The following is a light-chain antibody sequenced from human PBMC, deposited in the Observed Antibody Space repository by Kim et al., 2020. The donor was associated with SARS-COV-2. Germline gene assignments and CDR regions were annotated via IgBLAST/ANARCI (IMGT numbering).Light chain of an antibody. Sequence: VALGQTVRLPCQGDSLRNYYATWYQQRPGQAPVLVLYGKYNRPSGIPDRFSGSASGNTASLTITGAQAEDEADYYCNSRDSNDNVVFGGGTQLTVL. CDR2: GKY. V-gene: IGLV3-19*01. CDR1: SLRNYY. J-gene: IGLJ2*01. CDR3: NSRDSNDNVV.